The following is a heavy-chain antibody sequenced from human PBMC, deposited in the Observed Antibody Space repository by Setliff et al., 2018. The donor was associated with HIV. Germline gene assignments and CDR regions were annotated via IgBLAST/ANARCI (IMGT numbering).Heavy chain of an antibody. V-gene: IGHV4-61*02. D-gene: IGHD5-18*01. CDR1: GGSISSGSYY. CDR3: ARGTGSYGSDY. J-gene: IGHJ4*02. Sequence: SETLSLTCTVSGGSISSGSYYWSWIRQPAGKGLEWIGRIWTSGSTNYNPSLKSRVTISVDTSKNQFSLKLSSVTAADTAGYYCARGTGSYGSDYWGQGTLVTVSS. CDR2: IWTSGST.